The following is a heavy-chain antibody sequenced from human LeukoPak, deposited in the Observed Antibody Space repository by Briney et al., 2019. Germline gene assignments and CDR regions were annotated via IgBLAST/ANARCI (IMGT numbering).Heavy chain of an antibody. CDR1: GGTFSSYA. CDR2: IIPIFGTA. Sequence: GSSVKVSCKASGGTFSSYAISWVRQAPGQGLEWMGGIIPIFGTANYAQKFQGRVTITADESTSTAYMELSSLRSEDTAVYYCARGVLLWFGELEDYWGQGTLVTVSS. CDR3: ARGVLLWFGELEDY. D-gene: IGHD3-10*01. V-gene: IGHV1-69*01. J-gene: IGHJ4*02.